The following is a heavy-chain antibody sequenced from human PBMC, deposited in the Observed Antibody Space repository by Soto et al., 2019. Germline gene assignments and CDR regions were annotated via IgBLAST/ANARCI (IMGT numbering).Heavy chain of an antibody. Sequence: SETLSLTCAVYGGSFSGYYWSWIRQPPGKGLEWIGEINHSGSTNYNPSLKSRVTISVDTSKNQFSLKLSSVTAADTAVYYCASGLYRSSWRPFDYWGQGTLVTVSS. J-gene: IGHJ4*02. D-gene: IGHD6-13*01. V-gene: IGHV4-34*01. CDR2: INHSGST. CDR1: GGSFSGYY. CDR3: ASGLYRSSWRPFDY.